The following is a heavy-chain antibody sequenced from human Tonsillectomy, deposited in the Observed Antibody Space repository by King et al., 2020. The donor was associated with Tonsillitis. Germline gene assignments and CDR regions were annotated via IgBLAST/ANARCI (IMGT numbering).Heavy chain of an antibody. Sequence: VQLVESGGGLVQPGGSLRLSCAASGFTVSSNYMSWVRQAPGKGLEWVSVIYSGGSTYYADSVKGRFTISRDNSKNTLYLQMNSLRAEDTAVYYCARDNPKSDYDILTGYYVHYYYMDVWGKGTTVTVSS. CDR1: GFTVSSNY. D-gene: IGHD3-9*01. V-gene: IGHV3-66*01. J-gene: IGHJ6*03. CDR2: IYSGGST. CDR3: ARDNPKSDYDILTGYYVHYYYMDV.